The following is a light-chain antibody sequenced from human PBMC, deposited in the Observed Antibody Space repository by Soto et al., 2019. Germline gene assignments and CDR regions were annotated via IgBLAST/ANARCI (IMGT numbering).Light chain of an antibody. CDR1: RSNIGNNY. CDR2: DNN. V-gene: IGLV1-51*01. Sequence: QSVLTQPPSVCAAPGQKVTISCPGSRSNIGNNYVSWYQQPPGTAPQLLIDDNNTRPSGIPDRFAGSKSGTSATLGITGLQTGDEADYYSGTWDSSLSANWVFGGGTKLTVL. J-gene: IGLJ3*02. CDR3: GTWDSSLSANWV.